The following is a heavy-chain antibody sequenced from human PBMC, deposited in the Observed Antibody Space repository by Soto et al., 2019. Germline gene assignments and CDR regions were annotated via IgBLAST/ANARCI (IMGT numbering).Heavy chain of an antibody. Sequence: SETLSLTCTVSGGSISSYYWSWIRQPPGTGLEWIGYIYYSGSTNYNPSLKSRVTISVDTSKIQFSLKLSSVTAADTAVYYCARHARKLGYCSGGSCWQGYFQHWGQGTLVTVSS. J-gene: IGHJ1*01. CDR1: GGSISSYY. V-gene: IGHV4-59*08. D-gene: IGHD2-15*01. CDR3: ARHARKLGYCSGGSCWQGYFQH. CDR2: IYYSGST.